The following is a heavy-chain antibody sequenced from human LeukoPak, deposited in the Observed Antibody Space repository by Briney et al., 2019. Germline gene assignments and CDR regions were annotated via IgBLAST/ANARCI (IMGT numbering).Heavy chain of an antibody. V-gene: IGHV3-53*01. Sequence: GGSLRLSCAASGFIFSDHYMSWVRQAPGKGLEWVSVIYSGGSTYYADSVKGRFTISRDNSKNTLYLQMNSLRAEDTAVYYCARGRTGIAPYAFDIWGQGTMVTVSS. CDR2: IYSGGST. CDR1: GFIFSDHY. J-gene: IGHJ3*02. D-gene: IGHD7-27*01. CDR3: ARGRTGIAPYAFDI.